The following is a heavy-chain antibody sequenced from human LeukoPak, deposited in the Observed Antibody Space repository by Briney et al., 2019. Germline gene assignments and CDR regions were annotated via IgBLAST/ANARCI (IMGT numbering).Heavy chain of an antibody. D-gene: IGHD3-3*01. J-gene: IGHJ6*02. CDR3: ARDMRLRFLGVWYYYYGMDV. CDR1: GFDFDDYA. CDR2: ISWNSGSI. Sequence: GGSLRLSCEASGFDFDDYAMHWVRQAPGKGLEWVSGISWNSGSIGYADSVKGRFTISRDNAKNSLYLQMNSLRAEDTAVYYCARDMRLRFLGVWYYYYGMDVWGQGTTVTVSS. V-gene: IGHV3-9*01.